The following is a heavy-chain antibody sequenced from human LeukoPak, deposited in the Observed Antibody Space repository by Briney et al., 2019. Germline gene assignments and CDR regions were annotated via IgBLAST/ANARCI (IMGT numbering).Heavy chain of an antibody. CDR3: VRERWNSFDY. D-gene: IGHD1-1*01. J-gene: IGHJ4*02. CDR1: GGSINSYY. V-gene: IGHV4-4*09. CDR2: IYTSGST. Sequence: SETLSLTCTVSGGSINSYYWSWIRQPPGKGLEWIGYIYTSGSTNYNPSLKSRLTISVDTSKNQFSLKLRSVTAADTAVYYCVRERWNSFDYWGQGNLVTVSS.